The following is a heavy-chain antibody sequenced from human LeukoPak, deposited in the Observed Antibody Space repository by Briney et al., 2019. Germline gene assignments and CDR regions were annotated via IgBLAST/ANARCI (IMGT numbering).Heavy chain of an antibody. J-gene: IGHJ4*02. D-gene: IGHD3-10*01. CDR2: IKSKTDGGTT. CDR1: GFTFSNAW. V-gene: IGHV3-15*01. CDR3: AKRWGYGSAPFDY. Sequence: GGSLRLSCAASGFTFSNAWMSWVRQAPGKGLEWVGRIKSKTDGGTTDYAAPVKGRFTISRDNSKNTLYLQMNSLRAEDTAVYYCAKRWGYGSAPFDYWGQGTLVTVSS.